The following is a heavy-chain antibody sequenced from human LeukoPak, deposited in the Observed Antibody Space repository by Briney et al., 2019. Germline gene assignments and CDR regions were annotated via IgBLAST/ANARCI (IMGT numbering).Heavy chain of an antibody. V-gene: IGHV3-23*01. Sequence: PGGSLRLSCAASGFTFSSHAMSWVRQAPGKGLEWVSAISADSYYTYNADSVQGRFTISRDNSKNTLYLHMNSLRAEDTALYFCANFVDTSMGGNDYWGQGTLVTVSS. CDR3: ANFVDTSMGGNDY. D-gene: IGHD5-18*01. J-gene: IGHJ4*02. CDR1: GFTFSSHA. CDR2: ISADSYYT.